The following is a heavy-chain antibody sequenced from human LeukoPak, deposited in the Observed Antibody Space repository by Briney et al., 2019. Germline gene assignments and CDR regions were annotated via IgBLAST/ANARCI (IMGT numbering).Heavy chain of an antibody. V-gene: IGHV4-59*08. Sequence: SDTLSLTCTVSGGSISSYYWSWIRQPPGKGLEWIGYIYYSGSSNYNPSLQSRVTISADTSKNQFSLTLSSVTAADTAVYYCARNIPRQGWFDPWGQGTLVTVSS. CDR3: ARNIPRQGWFDP. D-gene: IGHD2-21*01. CDR1: GGSISSYY. J-gene: IGHJ5*02. CDR2: IYYSGSS.